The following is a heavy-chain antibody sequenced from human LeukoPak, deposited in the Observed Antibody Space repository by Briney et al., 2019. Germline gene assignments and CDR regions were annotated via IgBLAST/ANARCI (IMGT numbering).Heavy chain of an antibody. CDR3: ARDLAWFGELYYYYGMDV. V-gene: IGHV3-30*04. CDR1: GFTFSSYA. Sequence: GGSLRLSCAASGFTFSSYAMHWVRQAPGKGLEWVAVISYDGSNKYYADSVKGRFTNSRDNSKNTLYLQMNSLRAEDTAVYYCARDLAWFGELYYYYGMDVWGKGTTVTVSS. D-gene: IGHD3-10*01. J-gene: IGHJ6*04. CDR2: ISYDGSNK.